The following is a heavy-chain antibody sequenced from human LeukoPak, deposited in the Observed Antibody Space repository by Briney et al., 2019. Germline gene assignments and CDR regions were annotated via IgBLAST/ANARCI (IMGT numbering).Heavy chain of an antibody. D-gene: IGHD2-2*01. CDR3: ATRWDIVVVPSASDENYFDY. CDR2: ISGSGGST. Sequence: GGSLRLSCVASGFTFSSYAMSWVRQAPGKGLEWVSAISGSGGSTYYADSVKGRFTISRDNSKNTLYLQMNSLRAEDTAVYHCATRWDIVVVPSASDENYFDYWGQGTLVTVSS. J-gene: IGHJ4*02. V-gene: IGHV3-23*01. CDR1: GFTFSSYA.